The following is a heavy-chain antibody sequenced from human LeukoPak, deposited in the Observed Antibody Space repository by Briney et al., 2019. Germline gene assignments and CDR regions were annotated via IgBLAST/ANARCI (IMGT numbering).Heavy chain of an antibody. CDR2: IYHSGST. CDR1: GYSISSGYY. CDR3: ARSEDCGSSSCYWFDP. V-gene: IGHV4-38-2*02. Sequence: SETLSLTCTVSGYSISSGYYWGWIRQPPGKGLEWIGSIYHSGSTYYNPSLKSRVTISVDTSKNQFSLKLTSVTAADTAMYYCARSEDCGSSSCYWFDPWGQGTLVTVSS. D-gene: IGHD2-2*01. J-gene: IGHJ5*02.